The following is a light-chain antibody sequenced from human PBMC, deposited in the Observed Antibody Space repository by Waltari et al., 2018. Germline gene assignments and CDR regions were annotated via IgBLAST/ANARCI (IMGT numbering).Light chain of an antibody. V-gene: IGKV1-5*03. J-gene: IGKJ1*01. CDR3: QQYISSWT. Sequence: QLTQSPSPLSASVGDRVNITCRATANLDRWLAWYQPKPGKAPKLLIYKASNLEDGVPSRFSGSGSGTEFTLTINNLQPDDFATYYCQQYISSWTFGQGTKVESK. CDR1: ANLDRW. CDR2: KAS.